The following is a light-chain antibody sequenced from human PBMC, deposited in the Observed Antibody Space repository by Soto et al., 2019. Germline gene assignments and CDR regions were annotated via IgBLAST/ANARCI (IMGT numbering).Light chain of an antibody. CDR3: QQRSNWPLT. J-gene: IGKJ4*01. CDR2: DAS. V-gene: IGKV3-11*01. CDR1: QIVSNY. Sequence: EIGLTQSPATLALSAGERGTLSFMAIQIVSNYLCLYQQKPFQAPRLLIYDASNRATGIPARFSGSGSGTDFTLTISSLEPEDFAVYYCQQRSNWPLTFGGGTKVDIK.